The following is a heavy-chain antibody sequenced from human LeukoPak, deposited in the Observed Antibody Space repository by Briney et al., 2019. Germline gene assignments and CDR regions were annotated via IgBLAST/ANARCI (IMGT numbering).Heavy chain of an antibody. CDR1: GFTFSNYG. V-gene: IGHV3-23*01. D-gene: IGHD3-10*02. J-gene: IGHJ6*04. CDR2: ISGSGGST. Sequence: GGSLRLSCAAFGFTFSNYGMSWVRQAPGKGLEWVSSISGSGGSTYYADSAKGRFTISRDNAKNSLYLQMNSLRAEDTAVYYCAELGITMIGGVWGKGTTVTISS. CDR3: AELGITMIGGV.